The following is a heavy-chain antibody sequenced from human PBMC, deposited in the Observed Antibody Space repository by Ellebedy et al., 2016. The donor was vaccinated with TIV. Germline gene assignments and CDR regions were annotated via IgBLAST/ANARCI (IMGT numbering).Heavy chain of an antibody. CDR2: IWYDGSNK. D-gene: IGHD4-17*01. CDR3: ARHYGDYGKDH. V-gene: IGHV3-33*01. Sequence: GGSLRLSXAASGFTFSSYGMRWVRQAPGKGLEWVAVIWYDGSNKYYADSVKGRFTISRDNSKNTLYLQMNSLRAEDTAVYYCARHYGDYGKDHWGQGTLVTVSS. CDR1: GFTFSSYG. J-gene: IGHJ4*02.